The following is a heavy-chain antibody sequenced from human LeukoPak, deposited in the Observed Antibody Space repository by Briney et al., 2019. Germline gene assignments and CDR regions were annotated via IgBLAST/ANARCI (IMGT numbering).Heavy chain of an antibody. V-gene: IGHV4-31*03. Sequence: PSQTLSLPCTVSGDSISSGGNYWSWIRPHPGKGVEWIGYIYYSGSTYYNSSLKSRVTMSVDTSKNQFSLRLSSVTAADTAVYYCARGYCGGDCYVDYWGQGTLVTVSS. CDR3: ARGYCGGDCYVDY. D-gene: IGHD2-21*02. CDR2: IYYSGST. J-gene: IGHJ4*02. CDR1: GDSISSGGNY.